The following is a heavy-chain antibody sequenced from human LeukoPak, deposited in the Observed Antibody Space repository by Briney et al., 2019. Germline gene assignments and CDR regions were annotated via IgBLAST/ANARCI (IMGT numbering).Heavy chain of an antibody. J-gene: IGHJ5*02. CDR2: IYYSGST. Sequence: SETLSLTCTVSGGSISSYYWSWIRQIPGKGLEWIGYIYYSGSTNFNPSLKSRVTISVDTSKNQFSLKMSSVTAADTAVYYCARDRAAAGTNWFDPWGQGTLVTVSS. D-gene: IGHD6-13*01. CDR3: ARDRAAAGTNWFDP. CDR1: GGSISSYY. V-gene: IGHV4-59*01.